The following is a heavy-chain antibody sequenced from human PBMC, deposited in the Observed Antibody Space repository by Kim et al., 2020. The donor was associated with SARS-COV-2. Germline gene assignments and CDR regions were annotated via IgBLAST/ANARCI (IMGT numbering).Heavy chain of an antibody. D-gene: IGHD6-19*01. CDR3: ARIPGIAVAGFFYGMDV. J-gene: IGHJ6*02. Sequence: GGSLRLSCAASGFTFISYRLPWVRQAPGKGLEWVSSISSSSSYIYYADSVKGRFTISRDNAKNSLYLQMNSLRAEDTAVYYCARIPGIAVAGFFYGMDVWGQGTTVTVSS. CDR2: ISSSSSYI. V-gene: IGHV3-21*01. CDR1: GFTFISYR.